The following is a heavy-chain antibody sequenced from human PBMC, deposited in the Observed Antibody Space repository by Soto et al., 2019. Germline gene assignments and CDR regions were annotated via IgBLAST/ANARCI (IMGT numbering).Heavy chain of an antibody. Sequence: EVQLLESGGGLVQPGGSLRLSCAASRFTFSDYAMSWVRQAPAKGLEWVSSIIGNGRSTYYADSVKGRFTISRDNSKNTLYLQMNSLRAEDTAVYYCARDRVGRHWVEYYSDYWGQGTLVTVSS. J-gene: IGHJ4*02. CDR1: RFTFSDYA. CDR2: IIGNGRST. CDR3: ARDRVGRHWVEYYSDY. V-gene: IGHV3-23*01. D-gene: IGHD1-26*01.